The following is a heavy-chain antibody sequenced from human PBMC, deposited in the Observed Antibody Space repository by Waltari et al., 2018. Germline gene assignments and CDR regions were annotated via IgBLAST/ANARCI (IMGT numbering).Heavy chain of an antibody. V-gene: IGHV1-24*01. J-gene: IGHJ3*02. CDR2: VDPEDGGT. Sequence: QVQLVQSGAEVKKPGASVKVSCKVSGYTLTELSMHWVRQAPGKGLEWMGGVDPEDGGTIYAQKCQGIVTKTEYTSTDTAYMGLSSLRSEDTAVYYCATITEDALHSLGQGTMVTVSS. CDR3: ATITEDALHS. CDR1: GYTLTELS. D-gene: IGHD3-10*01.